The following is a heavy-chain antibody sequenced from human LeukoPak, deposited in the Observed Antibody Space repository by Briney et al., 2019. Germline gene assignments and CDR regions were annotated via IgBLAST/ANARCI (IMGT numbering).Heavy chain of an antibody. CDR3: ARDPPTTGTYLPDAFDI. J-gene: IGHJ3*02. D-gene: IGHD1-1*01. V-gene: IGHV3-23*01. CDR2: ISGSGGST. Sequence: GGSLRLSCAASGFTFSNYAMSWVRQAPGKGLEWVSVISGSGGSTYHADSVKGRFTISRDNAKNSLYLQMNSLRDEDTAVYYCARDPPTTGTYLPDAFDIWGQGTMVTVSS. CDR1: GFTFSNYA.